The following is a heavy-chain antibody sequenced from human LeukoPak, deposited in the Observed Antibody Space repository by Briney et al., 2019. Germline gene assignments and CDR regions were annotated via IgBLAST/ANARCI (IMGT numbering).Heavy chain of an antibody. V-gene: IGHV4-30-4*01. J-gene: IGHJ5*02. CDR3: AREVRGVIRIHQKLNWFDP. Sequence: SETLSLTCTVSGGSISSGDYYWSWIRQPPGKGLEWIGYIYYSGSTNYNPSLKSRVTISVDKSKNQFSLKLSSVTAADTAVYYCAREVRGVIRIHQKLNWFDPWGQGTLVTVSS. CDR2: IYYSGST. D-gene: IGHD3-10*01. CDR1: GGSISSGDYY.